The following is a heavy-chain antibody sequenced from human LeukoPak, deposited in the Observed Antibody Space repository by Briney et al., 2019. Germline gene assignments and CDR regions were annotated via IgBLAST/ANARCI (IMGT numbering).Heavy chain of an antibody. CDR2: ISAYNGNT. CDR3: ARGYGYGLPFDY. V-gene: IGHV1-18*01. J-gene: IGHJ4*02. Sequence: VASVKVSCKASGYTFTSYGISWVRPAPGQGLEWMGWISAYNGNTNYAQKFQGRVTMTRDTSTSTVYMELSSLRSEDTAVYYCARGYGYGLPFDYWGQGTLVTVSS. D-gene: IGHD5-18*01. CDR1: GYTFTSYG.